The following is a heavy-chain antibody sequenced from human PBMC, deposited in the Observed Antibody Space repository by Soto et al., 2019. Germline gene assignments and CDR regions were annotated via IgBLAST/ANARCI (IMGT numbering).Heavy chain of an antibody. D-gene: IGHD6-13*01. Sequence: GGSLRLSCAASGFTFNNYGMHWVRQAPGKGLEWVAVIWNDGSNSYYANSVKGRFTISRDNSKNTVYLQMSSLRAEDTAVYYCARRQISPPTRGAATASGAMDVWGQGTTVTVSS. J-gene: IGHJ6*02. CDR1: GFTFNNYG. CDR2: IWNDGSNS. V-gene: IGHV3-33*01. CDR3: ARRQISPPTRGAATASGAMDV.